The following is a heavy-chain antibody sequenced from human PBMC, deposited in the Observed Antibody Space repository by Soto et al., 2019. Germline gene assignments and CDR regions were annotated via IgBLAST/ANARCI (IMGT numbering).Heavy chain of an antibody. Sequence: ELQLVESGGGLVKPGGSLRLSCAASGFIFSSYSMNWVRQAPGKGLEWVSSISSSSSYIYYADSVKGRFSISRDNAKNSLYLQMNSLRAEDTAVYYCARDQPGYSYGYGLGYWGQGPLVTVSS. CDR3: ARDQPGYSYGYGLGY. J-gene: IGHJ4*02. V-gene: IGHV3-21*01. CDR2: ISSSSSYI. CDR1: GFIFSSYS. D-gene: IGHD5-18*01.